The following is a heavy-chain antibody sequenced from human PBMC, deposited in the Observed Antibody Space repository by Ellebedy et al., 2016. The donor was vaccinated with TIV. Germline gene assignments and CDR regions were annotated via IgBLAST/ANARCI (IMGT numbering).Heavy chain of an antibody. J-gene: IGHJ4*02. CDR3: VRDLSTADYRDY. CDR2: INPIGGSK. CDR1: GYTFTSYF. Sequence: ASVKVSCKASGYTFTSYFIYWVRQAPGQGLEWMGVINPIGGSKTYAQTFQGRVAMTRDTSPSTVYMELSSLRSEETAVYYCVRDLSTADYRDYWGQGTLVTVSS. V-gene: IGHV1-46*01. D-gene: IGHD4-11*01.